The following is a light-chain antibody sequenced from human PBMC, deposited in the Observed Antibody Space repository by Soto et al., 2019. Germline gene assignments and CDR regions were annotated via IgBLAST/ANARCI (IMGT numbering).Light chain of an antibody. Sequence: EIVMTQSHATLSLSPGDRSALSFRASQSVSSNLAWYQQKPGQANRIIIYGASTRDTGIPARFSGSGSGTEFTLTISSLQSEDFAVYYCQQYNNWPRTFGQGTKVDIK. J-gene: IGKJ1*01. V-gene: IGKV3-15*01. CDR3: QQYNNWPRT. CDR1: QSVSSN. CDR2: GAS.